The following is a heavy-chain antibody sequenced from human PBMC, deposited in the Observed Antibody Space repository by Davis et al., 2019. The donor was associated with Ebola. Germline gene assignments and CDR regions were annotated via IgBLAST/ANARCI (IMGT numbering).Heavy chain of an antibody. D-gene: IGHD2-2*02. CDR1: GGSFSGYY. J-gene: IGHJ5*02. Sequence: PSETLSLTCAVYGGSFSGYYWSWIRQHPGKGLEWIGEINHSGRTNYNPSLKSRVTISVDTSKNQFSLKLSSVTAADTAVYYCARGPIRYCSSTSCYRGNWFDPWGQGTLVTVSS. CDR2: INHSGRT. V-gene: IGHV4-34*01. CDR3: ARGPIRYCSSTSCYRGNWFDP.